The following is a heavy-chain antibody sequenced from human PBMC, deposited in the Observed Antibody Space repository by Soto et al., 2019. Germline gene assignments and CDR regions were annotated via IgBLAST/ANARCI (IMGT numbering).Heavy chain of an antibody. CDR3: ARAAQEALMYYYYYGMDV. CDR2: IIPIFGTA. Sequence: QVQLVQSGAEVKKPGSSVKVSCKASGGTFSSYVISWVRQAPGQGLEWMGGIIPIFGTANYAQKFQGRVTITADESTSTAYMELSSLRSEDTAVYYCARAAQEALMYYYYYGMDVWGQGTTVTVSS. CDR1: GGTFSSYV. V-gene: IGHV1-69*01. J-gene: IGHJ6*02.